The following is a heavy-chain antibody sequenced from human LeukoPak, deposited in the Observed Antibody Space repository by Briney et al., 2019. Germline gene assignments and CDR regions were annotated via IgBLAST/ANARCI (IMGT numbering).Heavy chain of an antibody. D-gene: IGHD3-22*01. Sequence: TGGSLRLSCAVSGFTFSNYAMSWVRQAPGKGLEWVSGITGSGGSTYYADSVKGRFTISRDNSKNTLYVQMNSLRAEDTAVYYCAKFGLLGSGSFLDYFDYWGQGTLVTVSS. V-gene: IGHV3-23*01. CDR3: AKFGLLGSGSFLDYFDY. CDR1: GFTFSNYA. CDR2: ITGSGGST. J-gene: IGHJ4*02.